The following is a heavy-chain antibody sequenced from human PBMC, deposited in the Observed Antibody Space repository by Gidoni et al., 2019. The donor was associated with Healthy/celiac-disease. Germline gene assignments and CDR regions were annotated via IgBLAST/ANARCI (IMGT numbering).Heavy chain of an antibody. CDR1: GFTFSSYW. Sequence: EVQLLESGGGLVQPGGSLRLSCAASGFTFSSYWMSWVRQAPGKGLEWVDKIKQEGSEKYYVDSVKGRLTSYRDNAKNSLDLQMKSLRADDTAVYYCARESVGWNYAEYYYYYGMDVWGQGTTVTVSS. D-gene: IGHD1-7*01. J-gene: IGHJ6*02. CDR2: IKQEGSEK. CDR3: ARESVGWNYAEYYYYYGMDV. V-gene: IGHV3-7*01.